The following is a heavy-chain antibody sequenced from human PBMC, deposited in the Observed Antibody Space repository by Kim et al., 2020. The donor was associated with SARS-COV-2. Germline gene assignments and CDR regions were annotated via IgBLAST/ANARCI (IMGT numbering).Heavy chain of an antibody. J-gene: IGHJ4*02. V-gene: IGHV4-34*01. D-gene: IGHD2-15*01. CDR2: INHSGSA. Sequence: SETLSLTCAVYGGSFSGYSWTWIRQPPGRGLEWIGEINHSGSANYNPSLKSRVAISVDTSKNQFSLRLSSVTAADMAVYYCARGLREGGTYSLDFWGQGTLVTVSS. CDR3: ARGLREGGTYSLDF. CDR1: GGSFSGYS.